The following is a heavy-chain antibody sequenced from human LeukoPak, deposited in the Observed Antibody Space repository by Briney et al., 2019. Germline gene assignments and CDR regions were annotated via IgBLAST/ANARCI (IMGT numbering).Heavy chain of an antibody. J-gene: IGHJ3*02. Sequence: PSETLSPTCTVSGGSISSSSYYWGWIRQPPGKGLEWIGSIYYSGSTYYNPSLKSRVTISVDTSKNQFSLKLSSVTAADTAVYYCARDGTYYDFWSGNDAFDIWGQGTMVTVSS. CDR2: IYYSGST. CDR3: ARDGTYYDFWSGNDAFDI. CDR1: GGSISSSSYY. D-gene: IGHD3-3*01. V-gene: IGHV4-39*07.